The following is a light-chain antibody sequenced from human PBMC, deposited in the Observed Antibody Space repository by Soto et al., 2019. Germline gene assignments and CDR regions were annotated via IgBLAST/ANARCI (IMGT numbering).Light chain of an antibody. V-gene: IGLV7-46*01. CDR3: LLCDRGACI. J-gene: IGLJ2*01. CDR2: ATN. CDR1: TGAVTGGHW. Sequence: QSVVTQEPSLTVSPGGTGTLTCGSNTGAVTGGHWPHWFQQKVGQAPRTLIYATNNKTPWTPARFSGSLLGGKAALTLSGEQPEDEADYYCLLCDRGACIIGGGTKLTVL.